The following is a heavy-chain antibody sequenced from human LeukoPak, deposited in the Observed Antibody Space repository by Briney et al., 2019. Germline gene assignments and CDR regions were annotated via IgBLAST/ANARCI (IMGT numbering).Heavy chain of an antibody. J-gene: IGHJ4*02. Sequence: PSETLSLTCTVSGGSTSSSTYYWSWLRQTPGKGLEWIGYIYYSGSTNYNPSLKSRVTISVDTSKNQFSLKLSSVTAADTAVYYCARGSIYNWNLFDSWGQGTLVTVSS. D-gene: IGHD1-20*01. CDR2: IYYSGST. CDR3: ARGSIYNWNLFDS. CDR1: GGSTSSSTYY. V-gene: IGHV4-61*01.